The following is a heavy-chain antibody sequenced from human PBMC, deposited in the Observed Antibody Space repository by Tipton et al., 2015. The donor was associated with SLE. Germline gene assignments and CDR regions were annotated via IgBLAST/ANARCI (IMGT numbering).Heavy chain of an antibody. CDR1: VDSITSGSYY. CDR2: LHYSGRS. D-gene: IGHD3-22*01. V-gene: IGHV4-39*07. Sequence: TLSLTCSVSVDSITSGSYYWVWIRQPPGKGLEWIGRLHYSGRSYYSPSLKSRVTISLDTSRTQFSLDLSSVTAADTAVYYCARDEYRYDATGYHLLGHFDFWGQGTLVTVSS. CDR3: ARDEYRYDATGYHLLGHFDF. J-gene: IGHJ4*02.